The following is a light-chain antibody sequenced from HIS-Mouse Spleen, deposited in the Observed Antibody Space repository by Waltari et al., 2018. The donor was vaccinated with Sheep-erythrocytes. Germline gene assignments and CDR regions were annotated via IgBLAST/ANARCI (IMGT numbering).Light chain of an antibody. V-gene: IGLV2-23*01. Sequence: QSALTQPRSVSGSPGQSVTISCTGTSSDVGGYYYVPWYRQHPGKAPKLMIYEGSKRPSGVSNRFSGSKSGNTASLTISGLQAEGEADYYCCSYAGSSTYVFGTGTKVTVL. CDR1: SSDVGGYYY. CDR3: CSYAGSSTYV. CDR2: EGS. J-gene: IGLJ1*01.